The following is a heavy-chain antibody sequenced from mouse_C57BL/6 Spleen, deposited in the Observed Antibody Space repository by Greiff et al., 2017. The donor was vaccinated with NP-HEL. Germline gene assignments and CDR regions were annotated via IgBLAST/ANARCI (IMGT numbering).Heavy chain of an antibody. V-gene: IGHV3-6*01. D-gene: IGHD1-1*02. CDR3: ARAHGYFDY. J-gene: IGHJ2*01. CDR2: ISYDGSN. Sequence: EVKLMESGPGLVKPSQSLSLTCSVTGYSITSGYYWNWIRQFPGNKLEWMGYISYDGSNNYNPSLKNRISITRDTSKNQFFLKLNSVTTEDTATYYCARAHGYFDYWGQGTTLTVSS. CDR1: GYSITSGYY.